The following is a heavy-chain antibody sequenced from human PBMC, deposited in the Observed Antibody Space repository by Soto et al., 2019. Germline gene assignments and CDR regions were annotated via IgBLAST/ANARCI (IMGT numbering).Heavy chain of an antibody. D-gene: IGHD3-10*01. V-gene: IGHV3-23*01. CDR2: ISGSGGST. Sequence: GSLRLPCAASGFTFSSYAMSWVRQAPGKGLEWVSAISGSGGSTYYADSVKGRFTISRDNSKNTLYLQMNSLRAEDTAVYYCAKDRAIWFGEPQAFDIWGQGTMVTVSS. J-gene: IGHJ3*02. CDR1: GFTFSSYA. CDR3: AKDRAIWFGEPQAFDI.